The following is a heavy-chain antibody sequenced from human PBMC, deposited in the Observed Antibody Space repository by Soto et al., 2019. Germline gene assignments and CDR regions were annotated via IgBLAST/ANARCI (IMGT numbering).Heavy chain of an antibody. D-gene: IGHD3-22*01. Sequence: GGSLRLSCAASGFTFSSYAMSWVRQAPGKGLEWVSAISGSGGSTYYADSVKGRFTISRDNSKNTLYLQMNSLRAEDTAVYYRAKKVPFITMIVVSAFDYWGQGTLVTVSS. CDR3: AKKVPFITMIVVSAFDY. CDR1: GFTFSSYA. J-gene: IGHJ4*02. V-gene: IGHV3-23*01. CDR2: ISGSGGST.